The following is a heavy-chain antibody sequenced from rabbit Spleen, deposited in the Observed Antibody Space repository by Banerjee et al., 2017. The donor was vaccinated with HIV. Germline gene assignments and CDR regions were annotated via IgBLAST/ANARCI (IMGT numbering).Heavy chain of an antibody. CDR1: GFDFSNYG. Sequence: QEQLVESGGGLVQPGGSLTLSCKASGFDFSNYGVTWVRQAPGKGLEWIGYIEPIFGNTYYASWVNGRFTISSHNAQNTLYLQLNSLTAADTATYFCVRDRANIGGDYGPYYFDLWGQGTLVTVS. D-gene: IGHD2-1*01. V-gene: IGHV1S47*01. J-gene: IGHJ4*01. CDR3: VRDRANIGGDYGPYYFDL. CDR2: IEPIFGNT.